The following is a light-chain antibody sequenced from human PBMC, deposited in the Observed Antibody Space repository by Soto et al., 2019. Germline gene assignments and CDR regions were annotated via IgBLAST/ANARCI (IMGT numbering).Light chain of an antibody. CDR1: QSVSSY. CDR2: TTS. Sequence: DIQMTQSPSSLPASVGDRVTIPCRASQSVSSYVNWYQHKPGKAPKLLIFTTSSLESGVPSRFSGSGSGTDFTLTISSLHPEDFATYYCQQTSIIPWTFGQGTTVEF. V-gene: IGKV1-39*01. J-gene: IGKJ1*01. CDR3: QQTSIIPWT.